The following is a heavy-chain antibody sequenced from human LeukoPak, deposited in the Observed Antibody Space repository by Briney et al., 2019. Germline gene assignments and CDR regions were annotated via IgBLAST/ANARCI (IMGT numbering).Heavy chain of an antibody. CDR2: TYYSGST. V-gene: IGHV4-59*08. CDR1: GGSISSYY. CDR3: ARPHSSGWYGGGDAFDI. D-gene: IGHD6-19*01. Sequence: SETLSLTCTVSGGSISSYYWSWIRQPPGKGREWNGYTYYSGSTNYNTSLKSRVTISLDTSKNQFSLKLSSVTLAVTAVYYCARPHSSGWYGGGDAFDIWGQGTMVTVSS. J-gene: IGHJ3*02.